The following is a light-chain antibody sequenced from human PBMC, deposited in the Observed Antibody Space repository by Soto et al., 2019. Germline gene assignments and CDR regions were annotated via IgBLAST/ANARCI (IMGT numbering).Light chain of an antibody. J-gene: IGKJ5*01. Sequence: ESVLTQAPGTLSLSPGEAATLSCRASQSISNRYLAWYQQKPGQAPRLLIYGASSRATGIPDRFSGSGSGTDFTLTISRLEPEDSAVYYCQQYGSTFGQGTRLEIK. CDR1: QSISNRY. CDR2: GAS. V-gene: IGKV3-20*01. CDR3: QQYGST.